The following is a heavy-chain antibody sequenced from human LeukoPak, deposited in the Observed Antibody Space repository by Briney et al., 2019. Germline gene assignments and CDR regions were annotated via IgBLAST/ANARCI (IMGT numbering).Heavy chain of an antibody. J-gene: IGHJ6*03. V-gene: IGHV1-69*13. CDR3: ARVGYCSGGSCPRRNYYYYYMDV. Sequence: ASVKVSCKASGYTFTGYYMHWVRQAPGQGLEWMGGIIPVFDTANYAQKFQGRVTITADESTSTAYMELSSLRSEDTAVYYCARVGYCSGGSCPRRNYYYYYMDVWGKGTTVTISS. CDR2: IIPVFDTA. CDR1: GYTFTGYY. D-gene: IGHD2-15*01.